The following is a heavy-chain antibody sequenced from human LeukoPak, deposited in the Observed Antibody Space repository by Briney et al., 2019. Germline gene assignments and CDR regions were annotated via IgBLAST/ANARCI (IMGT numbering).Heavy chain of an antibody. Sequence: PGGSLRLSCAASGFTFSSYAMSWVRQAPEKGLEWVSAISGSGGSTYYADSVKGRFTISRDNSKNTLYLQMNSLRAEDTAVYYCAKVYGSGSYQDYWGQGTLVTVSS. D-gene: IGHD3-10*01. J-gene: IGHJ4*02. CDR3: AKVYGSGSYQDY. CDR1: GFTFSSYA. V-gene: IGHV3-23*01. CDR2: ISGSGGST.